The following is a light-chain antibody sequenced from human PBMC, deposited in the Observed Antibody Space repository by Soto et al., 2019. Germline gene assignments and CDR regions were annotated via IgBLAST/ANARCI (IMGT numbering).Light chain of an antibody. J-gene: IGKJ1*01. CDR1: QSISSY. V-gene: IGKV1-39*01. CDR3: QQCYSTPLP. Sequence: DIQMTQAPSSLSASVGDRVTITCRARQSISSYLNWYQQKPGKAPKLLIYAASSLKSGVPSRFSGSGSGTNFTLTISSLQPEDFATYYCQQCYSTPLPCGQGTKVGIK. CDR2: AAS.